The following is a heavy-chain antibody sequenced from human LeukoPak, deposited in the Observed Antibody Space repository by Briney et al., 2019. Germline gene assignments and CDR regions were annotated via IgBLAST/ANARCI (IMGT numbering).Heavy chain of an antibody. J-gene: IGHJ4*02. CDR1: GYSISSGYY. Sequence: PSETLSLTCTVSGYSISSGYYWGWIRQPPGKGLEWIGSIYHSGSTYYNPSLKSRVTISVDTSKNQFSLKLSSVTAAEPAVYYFARDLGDSGVAYWGQGTLVTVSS. CDR2: IYHSGST. V-gene: IGHV4-38-2*02. D-gene: IGHD3-10*01. CDR3: ARDLGDSGVAY.